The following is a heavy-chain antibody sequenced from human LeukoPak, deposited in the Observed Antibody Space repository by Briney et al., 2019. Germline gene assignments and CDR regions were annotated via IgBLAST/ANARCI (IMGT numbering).Heavy chain of an antibody. V-gene: IGHV1-2*02. Sequence: GASVKVSCKASGYTFTGYYMHWVRQAPGQGLEWMGWINPNSGGTNYAQKFQGRVTMTRDTSISTAYMELSRLRSDDTAVYYCARDLGYSSSWSDYWGQGTLVTVSS. D-gene: IGHD6-13*01. CDR3: ARDLGYSSSWSDY. J-gene: IGHJ4*02. CDR2: INPNSGGT. CDR1: GYTFTGYY.